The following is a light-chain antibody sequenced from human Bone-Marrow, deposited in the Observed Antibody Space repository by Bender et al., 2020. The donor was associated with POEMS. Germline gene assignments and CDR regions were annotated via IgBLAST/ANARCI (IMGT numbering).Light chain of an antibody. Sequence: SYEVTQPPSVSVSPGQTASITCSGDDLGDKYVAWYQQKPGQSPVLVIYQDTKRPSGIPERFSGSNSENTATLTISGTQAMDEADYDCQAWDTYSVILGGGNKLTVL. V-gene: IGLV3-1*01. CDR3: QAWDTYSVI. CDR2: QDT. CDR1: DLGDKY. J-gene: IGLJ2*01.